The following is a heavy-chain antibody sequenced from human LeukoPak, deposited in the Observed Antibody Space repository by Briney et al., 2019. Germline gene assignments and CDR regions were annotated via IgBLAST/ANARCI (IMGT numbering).Heavy chain of an antibody. Sequence: GGSLRLSCAASGFTFSSYSMNWVRQAPGKGLEWVSSISSSSSYIYYADSVKGRFTISRDNAKNSLYLQMNSLRAEDTAVYYCAGDREIAAYYYGMDVWGQGTTVTVSS. CDR1: GFTFSSYS. CDR3: AGDREIAAYYYGMDV. CDR2: ISSSSSYI. V-gene: IGHV3-21*01. D-gene: IGHD6-13*01. J-gene: IGHJ6*02.